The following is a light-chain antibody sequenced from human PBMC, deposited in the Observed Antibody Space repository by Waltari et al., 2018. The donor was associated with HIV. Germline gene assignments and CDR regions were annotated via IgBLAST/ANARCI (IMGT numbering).Light chain of an antibody. V-gene: IGLV2-14*01. CDR3: SSHTSSSKV. CDR1: SSDVGGYNY. Sequence: QSALTQPASVSGSPGQSITISCTGTSSDVGGYNYVSWYQQHPGKAPKLMIYEVSNRPSGVSNRVSGSKSGNTASLTISGLQAEDEADYYCSSHTSSSKVFGGGTKLTVL. CDR2: EVS. J-gene: IGLJ2*01.